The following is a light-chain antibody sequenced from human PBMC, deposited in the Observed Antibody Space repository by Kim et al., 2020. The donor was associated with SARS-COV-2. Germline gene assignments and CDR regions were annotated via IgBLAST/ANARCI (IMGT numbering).Light chain of an antibody. J-gene: IGLJ3*02. CDR2: SNN. V-gene: IGLV1-47*02. CDR1: SSNIGSNY. Sequence: GRRVTISCSGSSSNIGSNYVYWYQKLPGTAPKLLIYSNNRRPSGVPDRFSGSKSGTSASLAISGLRSEDEADYYCAAWDDSLSGWVFGGGTQLTVL. CDR3: AAWDDSLSGWV.